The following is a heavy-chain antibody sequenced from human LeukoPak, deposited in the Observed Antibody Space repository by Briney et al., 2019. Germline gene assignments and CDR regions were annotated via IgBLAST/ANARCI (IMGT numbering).Heavy chain of an antibody. D-gene: IGHD1-7*01. V-gene: IGHV4-39*07. CDR1: GGSISSSSYY. J-gene: IGHJ5*02. CDR3: ARAAGPGGTTFLGWFDP. Sequence: SETLSLTCTVSGGSISSSSYYWGWIRQPPGKGLEWIGSIYYSGSTYYNPSLKSRVTISVDTSKNQFSLKLSSVTAADTAVSYCARAAGPGGTTFLGWFDPWGQGTRVTAPS. CDR2: IYYSGST.